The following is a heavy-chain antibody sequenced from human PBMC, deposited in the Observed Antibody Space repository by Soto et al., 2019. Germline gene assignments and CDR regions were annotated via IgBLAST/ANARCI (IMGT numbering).Heavy chain of an antibody. CDR3: ARDLRPNYYDSSGSSPRDDY. CDR1: GFTFSSYS. V-gene: IGHV3-48*02. Sequence: GGSLRLSCAASGFTFSSYSMNWVRQAPGKGLEWVSYISSSSSTIYYADSVKGRFTISRDNAKNSLYLQMNSLRDEDTAVYYCARDLRPNYYDSSGSSPRDDYWGQGTLVTVSS. J-gene: IGHJ4*02. D-gene: IGHD3-22*01. CDR2: ISSSSSTI.